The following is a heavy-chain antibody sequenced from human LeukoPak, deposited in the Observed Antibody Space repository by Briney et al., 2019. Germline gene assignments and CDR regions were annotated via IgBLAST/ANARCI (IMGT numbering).Heavy chain of an antibody. CDR3: ARGGYSYGSPRDY. Sequence: GGSLRLSCAASGFTFSSYAMHWVRQAPGKGLEWVAVISYDGSNKYYADSVKGRFTISRDNSKNTLYLQMNSLRAEDTAVHYCARGGYSYGSPRDYWGQGTLVTVSS. J-gene: IGHJ4*02. V-gene: IGHV3-30-3*01. CDR2: ISYDGSNK. CDR1: GFTFSSYA. D-gene: IGHD5-18*01.